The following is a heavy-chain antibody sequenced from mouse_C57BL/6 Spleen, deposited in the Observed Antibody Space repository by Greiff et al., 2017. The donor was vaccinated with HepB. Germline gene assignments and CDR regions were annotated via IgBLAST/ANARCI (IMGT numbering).Heavy chain of an antibody. V-gene: IGHV1-26*01. CDR3: ARMDGYGWFAY. CDR1: GYTFTDYY. J-gene: IGHJ3*01. Sequence: VQLQQSGPELVKPGASVKISCKASGYTFTDYYMNWVKQSHGKSLEWIGDINPNNGGTSYNQKFKGKATLTVDKSSSTAYMELRSLTSEDSAVYYCARMDGYGWFAYWGQGTLVTVSA. CDR2: INPNNGGT. D-gene: IGHD2-3*01.